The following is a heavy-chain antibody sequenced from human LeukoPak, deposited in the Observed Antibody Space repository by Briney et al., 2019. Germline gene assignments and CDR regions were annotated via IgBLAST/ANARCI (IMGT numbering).Heavy chain of an antibody. V-gene: IGHV4-59*12. Sequence: PSETLSLTCSVSGGSISSYYWSWIRQPPGKGLEWIGYIYYSGSTNYNPSLKSRVTISLDTSKNEFSLKLSSVTAADTAVYYCATDISSGWFWYFDLWGPGTLVTVSS. CDR1: GGSISSYY. CDR3: ATDISSGWFWYFDL. CDR2: IYYSGST. D-gene: IGHD6-19*01. J-gene: IGHJ2*01.